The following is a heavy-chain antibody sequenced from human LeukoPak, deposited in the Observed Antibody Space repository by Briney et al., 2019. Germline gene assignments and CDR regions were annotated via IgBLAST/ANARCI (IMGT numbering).Heavy chain of an antibody. CDR3: ARDQSRREQPGYDALDI. V-gene: IGHV3-30*04. CDR2: ISYDGSSQ. J-gene: IGHJ3*02. Sequence: GGSLRLSCAASGFTLSTYAMHWVRQTPGKGLEWVALISYDGSSQYYADSGKGRFTISRDRAKNTLYLQMNSLRVDDTAVYYCARDQSRREQPGYDALDIWGHGTVVTVYS. D-gene: IGHD1/OR15-1a*01. CDR1: GFTLSTYA.